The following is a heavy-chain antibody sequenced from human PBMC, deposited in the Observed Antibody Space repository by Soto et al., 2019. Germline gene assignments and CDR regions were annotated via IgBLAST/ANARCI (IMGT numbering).Heavy chain of an antibody. CDR1: GYTFTNYA. J-gene: IGHJ4*02. Sequence: QVQLVQSGAEVKKPGASVKVSCKASGYTFTNYAISWVRQAPGQGLEWMGWISAYNGNTKYSQFLQGRVTMTTDTSASTAYMEFRSRTSGDTAVYYCAGEGGGTAPLGYWGQGTLVTVSS. D-gene: IGHD2-21*02. V-gene: IGHV1-18*01. CDR2: ISAYNGNT. CDR3: AGEGGGTAPLGY.